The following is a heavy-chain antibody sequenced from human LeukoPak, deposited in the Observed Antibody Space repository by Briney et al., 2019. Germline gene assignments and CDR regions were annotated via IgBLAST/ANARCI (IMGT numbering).Heavy chain of an antibody. Sequence: SETLSLTCTVSGGSISSSPYYWGWLRQPPGKGLEWIGNIYYSGSTYYNPSLKTRVTISVDTSKNQFSLKLTSVTAADTAVYYCARHASVDGNWPRPLDYWGQGSLVTVSS. J-gene: IGHJ4*02. CDR2: IYYSGST. CDR1: GGSISSSPYY. V-gene: IGHV4-39*01. CDR3: ARHASVDGNWPRPLDY. D-gene: IGHD6-19*01.